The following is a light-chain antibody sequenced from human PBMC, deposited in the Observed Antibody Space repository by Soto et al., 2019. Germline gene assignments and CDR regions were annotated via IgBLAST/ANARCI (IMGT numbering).Light chain of an antibody. J-gene: IGKJ1*01. Sequence: DIQVTQSPSTLSASSGDTFTITCLASQSISTWLAWYQQKPGRAPRLLIFDASSLKSGVPSRFSGSGSGKEFTITISSLQPDDFATYYCQQYDSYSWTFGQGTKVDIK. CDR2: DAS. CDR3: QQYDSYSWT. V-gene: IGKV1-5*01. CDR1: QSISTW.